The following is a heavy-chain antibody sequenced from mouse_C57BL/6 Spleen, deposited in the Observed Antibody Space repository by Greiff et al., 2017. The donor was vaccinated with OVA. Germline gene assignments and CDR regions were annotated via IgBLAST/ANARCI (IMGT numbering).Heavy chain of an antibody. Sequence: EVQRVASGGGLVQPTGSLKLSCAASGFTFNTYAMHWVRQAPGKGLEWVARIRSKSSNSATYYAESVKDRITISRDDSQSMLYLQMNNLKTEDTARYYCVREVGRGSFDYWGQGTTLTVSS. CDR1: GFTFNTYA. D-gene: IGHD4-1*01. CDR3: VREVGRGSFDY. V-gene: IGHV10-3*01. CDR2: IRSKSSNSAT. J-gene: IGHJ2*01.